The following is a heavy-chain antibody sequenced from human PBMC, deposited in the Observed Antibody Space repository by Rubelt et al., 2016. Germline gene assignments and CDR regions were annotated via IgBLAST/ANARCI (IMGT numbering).Heavy chain of an antibody. J-gene: IGHJ4*02. Sequence: QVQLVQSGAEVKKPGASVKVSCKASGYTFTSYGISWVRQAPGQGLEWMGWISAYNGNTNYAQKLQGRVTMTIDTSTSTAYMELRSLRSDDAAVYYCARDVGGNSVLYYFDYWGQGTLVTVSS. CDR3: ARDVGGNSVLYYFDY. D-gene: IGHD4-23*01. CDR1: GYTFTSYG. V-gene: IGHV1-18*01. CDR2: ISAYNGNT.